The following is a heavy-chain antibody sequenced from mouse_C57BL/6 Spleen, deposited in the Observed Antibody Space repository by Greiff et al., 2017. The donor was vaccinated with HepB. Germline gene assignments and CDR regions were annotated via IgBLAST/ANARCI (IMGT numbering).Heavy chain of an antibody. Sequence: EVKLVESGGGLVKPGGSLKLSCAASGFTFSSYAMSWVRQTPEKRLEWVATISDGGSYTYYPDNVKGRFTISRDNAKNNLYLQMSHLKSEDTAMYYCASYGYDVRNAMDYWGQGTSVTVSS. V-gene: IGHV5-4*03. CDR1: GFTFSSYA. CDR3: ASYGYDVRNAMDY. CDR2: ISDGGSYT. D-gene: IGHD2-2*01. J-gene: IGHJ4*01.